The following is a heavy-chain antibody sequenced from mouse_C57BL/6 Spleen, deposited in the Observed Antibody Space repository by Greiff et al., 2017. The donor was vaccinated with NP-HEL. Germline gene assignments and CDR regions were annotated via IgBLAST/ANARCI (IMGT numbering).Heavy chain of an antibody. CDR2: INPNNGGT. Sequence: EVKLQQSGPELVKPGASVKISCKASGYTFTDYYMNWVKQSHGKSLEWIGDINPNNGGTSYNQKFKGKATLTVDKSSSTAYMELRSLTSEDSAVYYCGYYGSSYFDYWGQGTTLTVSS. CDR1: GYTFTDYY. D-gene: IGHD1-1*01. CDR3: GYYGSSYFDY. J-gene: IGHJ2*01. V-gene: IGHV1-26*01.